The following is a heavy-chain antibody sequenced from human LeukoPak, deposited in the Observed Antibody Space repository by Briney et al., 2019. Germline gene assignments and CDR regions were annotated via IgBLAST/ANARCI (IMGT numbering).Heavy chain of an antibody. Sequence: PSETLSLTCTVSGGSISSYYWRWIRQPPGKGLEWIGYIYYSGSTNYNPSLKSRVTISVDTSKNQFSLKLSSVTAADTAVYYCASLAGGSYHEFDYWGQGTLVTVSS. V-gene: IGHV4-59*08. CDR1: GGSISSYY. J-gene: IGHJ4*02. D-gene: IGHD1-26*01. CDR3: ASLAGGSYHEFDY. CDR2: IYYSGST.